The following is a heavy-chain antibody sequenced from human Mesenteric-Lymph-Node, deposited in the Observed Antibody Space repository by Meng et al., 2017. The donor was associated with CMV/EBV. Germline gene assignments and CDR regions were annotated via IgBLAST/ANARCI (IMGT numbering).Heavy chain of an antibody. J-gene: IGHJ4*02. CDR2: ISGSGGST. D-gene: IGHD4-11*01. V-gene: IGHV3-23*01. CDR3: AKGEDDYSALTHFDY. Sequence: SGFTFNSFAMGWVRQAPGKGLEWVSSISGSGGSTPYVDSVRGRFTISRDNSKNTLYLQMNSLRVEDTAVYYCAKGEDDYSALTHFDYWGQGALVTVSS. CDR1: GFTFNSFA.